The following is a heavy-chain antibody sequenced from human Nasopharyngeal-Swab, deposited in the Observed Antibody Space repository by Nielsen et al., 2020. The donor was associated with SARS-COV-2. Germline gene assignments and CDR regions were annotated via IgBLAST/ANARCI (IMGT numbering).Heavy chain of an antibody. CDR3: VRDQFSASSGWDY. CDR2: IKQDGSEK. V-gene: IGHV3-7*01. Sequence: GESLKISCAASGFTFSSYWMSWVRQAPGKGLEWVANIKQDGSEKYYVDSVKGRFTISRDNAKNSLYLQMNSLRAEDTAVYYCVRDQFSASSGWDYWGQGTLVTVSS. D-gene: IGHD6-19*01. CDR1: GFTFSSYW. J-gene: IGHJ4*02.